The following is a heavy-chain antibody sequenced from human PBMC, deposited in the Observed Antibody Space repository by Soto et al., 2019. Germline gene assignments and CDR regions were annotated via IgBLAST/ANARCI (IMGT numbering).Heavy chain of an antibody. CDR3: ARTPASDVGGNYYWDYYFDY. D-gene: IGHD1-26*01. V-gene: IGHV1-69*12. Sequence: QVQLVQSGAEVKKPGSSVKVSCKASGGTFSSYAISWVRQAPGQGLEWMGGIIPIFGTANYAQKFQGRVTITADESTSTAYMELSSLRSEDTAVYYCARTPASDVGGNYYWDYYFDYWGQGTLLTVSS. CDR2: IIPIFGTA. J-gene: IGHJ4*02. CDR1: GGTFSSYA.